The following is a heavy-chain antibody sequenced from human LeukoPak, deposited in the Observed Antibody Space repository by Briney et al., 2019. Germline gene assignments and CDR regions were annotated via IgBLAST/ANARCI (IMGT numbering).Heavy chain of an antibody. J-gene: IGHJ4*02. D-gene: IGHD6-13*01. CDR1: GFSLSTRGMC. CDR2: IDWDDDK. Sequence: SGPALVKPTQTLXLTCTFSGFSLSTRGMCVSWIRQPPGKALEWLARIDWDDDKYYSTSLKTRLTISMDTSKNQVVLTMTNMDPVDTATYYCARTPPVAAAGSFDYWGQGTLVTVSS. CDR3: ARTPPVAAAGSFDY. V-gene: IGHV2-70*11.